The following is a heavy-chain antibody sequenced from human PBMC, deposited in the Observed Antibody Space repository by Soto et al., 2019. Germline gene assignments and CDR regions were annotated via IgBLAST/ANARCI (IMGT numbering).Heavy chain of an antibody. CDR3: ARVGDPGDYYYYYGMDV. V-gene: IGHV4-59*01. CDR1: GGSISSYY. Sequence: SETLSLTCTVSGGSISSYYWSWIRKPPGKGLEWIGYIYYSGSTNYNPSLKSRVTISVDTSKNQFSLKLSSVTAADTAAYYCARVGDPGDYYYYYGMDVWGQGTTVTVSS. D-gene: IGHD2-21*02. CDR2: IYYSGST. J-gene: IGHJ6*02.